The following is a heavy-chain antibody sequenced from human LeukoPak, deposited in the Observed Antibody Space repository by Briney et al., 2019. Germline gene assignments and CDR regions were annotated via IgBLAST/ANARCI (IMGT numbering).Heavy chain of an antibody. Sequence: SETLSLTCTVSGGSFSSYYWSWIRQSPGKGLEWIGYIYDDGSTRHNPSLKSRVTMSIDTSKNQFSLKLSSVTAADTAVYYCARATYYYHLDVWGQGTTVTVSS. CDR1: GGSFSSYY. CDR2: IYDDGST. CDR3: ARATYYYHLDV. J-gene: IGHJ6*01. V-gene: IGHV4-59*01.